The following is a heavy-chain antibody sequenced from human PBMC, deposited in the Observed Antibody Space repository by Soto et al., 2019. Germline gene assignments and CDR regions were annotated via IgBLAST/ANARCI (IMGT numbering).Heavy chain of an antibody. J-gene: IGHJ3*02. CDR3: ARQEYYYDSSGYYSPDAFAI. CDR2: IYYSGST. V-gene: IGHV4-39*01. CDR1: GGSISSSSYY. Sequence: SETLSLTCTVSGGSISSSSYYWGWIRQPPGKGLEWIGSIYYSGSTYYNPSLKSRVTISVDTSKNQFSLKLSSVTAADTAVYYCARQEYYYDSSGYYSPDAFAIWGQGTMVTVSS. D-gene: IGHD3-22*01.